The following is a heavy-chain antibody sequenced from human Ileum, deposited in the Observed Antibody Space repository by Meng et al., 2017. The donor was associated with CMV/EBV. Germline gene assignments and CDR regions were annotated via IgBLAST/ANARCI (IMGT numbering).Heavy chain of an antibody. Sequence: VGSGGGLVKPGTSLVLSCSDSGFDFADYYMSWIRQVPGKGLEWVSYISNTGTYIKYADSVKGRFTISRDNAKNLLYLEMNRLGAEDTAVYFCARGRSPQAVAAAFDSWGQGTLVTVSS. CDR3: ARGRSPQAVAAAFDS. V-gene: IGHV3-11*05. J-gene: IGHJ4*02. CDR1: GFDFADYY. CDR2: ISNTGTYI. D-gene: IGHD6-19*01.